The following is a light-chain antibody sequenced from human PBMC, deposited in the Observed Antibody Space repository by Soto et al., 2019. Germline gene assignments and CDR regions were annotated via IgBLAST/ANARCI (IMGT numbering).Light chain of an antibody. CDR2: EVS. J-gene: IGLJ7*01. CDR1: SSDVGRYNY. V-gene: IGLV2-14*01. Sequence: QSALTQPASVSGSPGQSITISCTGTSSDVGRYNYVSWYQQHPGKAPKLMIYEVSNRPSGVSNRFSGSKSGNTASLTISGLQAEDEADYYCSSYTSSNTVVFGGGTQLTVL. CDR3: SSYTSSNTVV.